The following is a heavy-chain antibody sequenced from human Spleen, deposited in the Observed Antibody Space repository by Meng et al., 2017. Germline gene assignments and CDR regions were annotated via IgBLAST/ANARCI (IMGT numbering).Heavy chain of an antibody. D-gene: IGHD3-16*01. V-gene: IGHV1-2*06. CDR3: ARDWGGSSNWYDH. J-gene: IGHJ5*02. Sequence: ASVKVSCKPSGYNFPDYYIHWVRQAPGQGLEWMGRIDPKNGDTHYAQKFQGRVTMTGDTSISTAYMDLSGLRSDDTAAYYCARDWGGSSNWYDHWGQGTLVTVSS. CDR2: IDPKNGDT. CDR1: GYNFPDYY.